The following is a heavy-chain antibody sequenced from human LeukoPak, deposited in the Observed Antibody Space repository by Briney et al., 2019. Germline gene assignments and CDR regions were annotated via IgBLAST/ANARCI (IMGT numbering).Heavy chain of an antibody. CDR1: GFTFSSYS. CDR3: AVSGYSLNYYGMDV. CDR2: ISSSSSYI. D-gene: IGHD3-3*01. J-gene: IGHJ6*02. Sequence: GSLRLSCAASGFTFSSYSMNWVRQAPGKGPEWVSSISSSSSYIYYADSVKGRFTISRDNAKNSLYLQMNSLRAEDTAVYYCAVSGYSLNYYGMDVWGQGTTVTVSS. V-gene: IGHV3-21*01.